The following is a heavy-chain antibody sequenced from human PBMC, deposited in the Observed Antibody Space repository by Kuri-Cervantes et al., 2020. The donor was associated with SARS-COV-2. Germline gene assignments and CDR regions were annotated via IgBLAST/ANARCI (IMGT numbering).Heavy chain of an antibody. CDR3: AKGGNRDNWFDP. D-gene: IGHD1-14*01. V-gene: IGHV3-23*01. CDR2: ISGSGGST. CDR1: GFTFSSYA. Sequence: GSLRLSCAASGFTFSSYAMSWVRQAPGKGLEWVSAISGSGGSTYYADSVKGRFTISRDNSKNTLYLQMNSLRAEDTAVYYCAKGGNRDNWFDPWGQGTLVTVSS. J-gene: IGHJ5*02.